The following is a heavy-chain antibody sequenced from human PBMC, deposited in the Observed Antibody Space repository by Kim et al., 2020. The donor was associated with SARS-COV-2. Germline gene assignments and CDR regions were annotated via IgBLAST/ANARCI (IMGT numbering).Heavy chain of an antibody. J-gene: IGHJ4*02. D-gene: IGHD6-13*01. Sequence: YADSVKGRFTISRDNAKNSLYLQMNSLRAEDTAVYYCARDLRAAAGTFDYWGQGTLVTVSS. V-gene: IGHV3-21*01. CDR3: ARDLRAAAGTFDY.